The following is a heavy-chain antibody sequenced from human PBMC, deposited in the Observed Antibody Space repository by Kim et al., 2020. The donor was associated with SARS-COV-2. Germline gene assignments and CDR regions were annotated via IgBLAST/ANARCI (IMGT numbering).Heavy chain of an antibody. J-gene: IGHJ5*02. CDR3: ARGLPGLRLGGFDP. V-gene: IGHV4-34*01. Sequence: SETLSLTCAVYGGSFSGYYWSWIRQPPGKGLEWIGEINHSGSTNYNPSLKSRVTISVDTSKNQFSLKLSSVTAADTAVYYCARGLPGLRLGGFDPWGQGT. D-gene: IGHD3-16*01. CDR1: GGSFSGYY. CDR2: INHSGST.